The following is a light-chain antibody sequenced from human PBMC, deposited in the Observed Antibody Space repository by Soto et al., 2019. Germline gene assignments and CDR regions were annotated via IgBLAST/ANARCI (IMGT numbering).Light chain of an antibody. CDR2: DTS. CDR1: QSVGNF. Sequence: EIVLTQSPGTLSLSPGERAILSCRASQSVGNFLVWYQQKPGQAPSLLIYDTSNRATGIPARFSGSGSGTDFTLTISSLEPEDFAIYYCQQYGNWPLTFGGGTKVEIK. J-gene: IGKJ4*01. CDR3: QQYGNWPLT. V-gene: IGKV3-11*01.